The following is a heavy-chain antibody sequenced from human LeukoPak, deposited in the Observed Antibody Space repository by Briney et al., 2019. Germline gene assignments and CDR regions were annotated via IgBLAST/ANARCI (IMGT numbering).Heavy chain of an antibody. D-gene: IGHD6-19*01. J-gene: IGHJ4*02. CDR1: GFTFSSYW. V-gene: IGHV3-7*01. CDR2: IKQDGSEK. Sequence: GGSLRLSCAASGFTFSSYWMSWVRQAPGKGLEWVANIKQDGSEKYYVDSVKGRFTISRDNAKNSLYLQMNSLRAEDTAVYYCARDCSSGWSEYYFDYWGQGTLVTASS. CDR3: ARDCSSGWSEYYFDY.